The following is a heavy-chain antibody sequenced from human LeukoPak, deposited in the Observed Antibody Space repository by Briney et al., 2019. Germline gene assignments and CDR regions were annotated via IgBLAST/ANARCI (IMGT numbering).Heavy chain of an antibody. CDR2: IIPIFGTA. J-gene: IGHJ4*02. CDR3: ARDVAREFDY. D-gene: IGHD5-24*01. Sequence: SVKVSCKASGGTFSSYAISWVRQAPGQGLEWMGGIIPIFGTANYAQKFQGRVTMTRDTSTRTIYMQLSSLRSEDTAVYYCARDVAREFDYWGQGALVTVSS. V-gene: IGHV1-69*05. CDR1: GGTFSSYA.